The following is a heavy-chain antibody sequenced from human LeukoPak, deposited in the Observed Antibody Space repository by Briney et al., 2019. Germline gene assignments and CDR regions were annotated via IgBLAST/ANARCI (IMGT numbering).Heavy chain of an antibody. CDR3: ARLKSWTYSSGFDY. CDR2: IYTSGST. D-gene: IGHD6-19*01. Sequence: SETLSLTCTVSGGSISSGSYYWSWIRQPAGKGLEWIGRIYTSGSTNYNPSLKSRVTISVDTSKNQFSLKLSSVTAADTAVYYCARLKSWTYSSGFDYWGQGTLVTVSS. V-gene: IGHV4-61*02. J-gene: IGHJ4*02. CDR1: GGSISSGSYY.